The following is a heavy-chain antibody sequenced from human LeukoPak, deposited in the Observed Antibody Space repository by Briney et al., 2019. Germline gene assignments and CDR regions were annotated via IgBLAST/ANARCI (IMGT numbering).Heavy chain of an antibody. J-gene: IGHJ5*02. Sequence: SGPTLVKPTQTLTLPCTFSGFSLSTSGVGVGWIRQPPGKALEWLVLIYWDDDKRYSPSLKSRLTITKDTSKNQVVLTMTNMDPVDTATYYCAHRRLGGYDYEWFDPWGQGTLVTVSS. V-gene: IGHV2-5*02. D-gene: IGHD5-12*01. CDR1: GFSLSTSGVG. CDR3: AHRRLGGYDYEWFDP. CDR2: IYWDDDK.